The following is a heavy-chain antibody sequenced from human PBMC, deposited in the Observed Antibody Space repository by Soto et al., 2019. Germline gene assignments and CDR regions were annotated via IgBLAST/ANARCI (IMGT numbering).Heavy chain of an antibody. Sequence: GGSLRLSCAASGFTFSSYAMSWVRQAPGKGLEWVSAISGSGGSTYYADSVKGRFTISRDNSKNTLYLQMNSLRAEDTAVYYCANTSLDDGDPLRLFDYWGQGTLVTVSS. CDR2: ISGSGGST. CDR3: ANTSLDDGDPLRLFDY. D-gene: IGHD4-17*01. CDR1: GFTFSSYA. J-gene: IGHJ4*02. V-gene: IGHV3-23*01.